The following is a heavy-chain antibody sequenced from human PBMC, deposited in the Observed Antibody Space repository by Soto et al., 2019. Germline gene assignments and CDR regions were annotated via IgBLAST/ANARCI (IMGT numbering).Heavy chain of an antibody. D-gene: IGHD2-21*01. J-gene: IGHJ4*02. V-gene: IGHV4-31*03. CDR1: GGSISGGGSY. Sequence: QVQLQESAPGLVKPSQTLSLTCTVSGGSISGGGSYWSWISQHPGKGLEWIWYIYSSGSTYYNPSPRGRLTLSVDISNNRFSLNLSSVTAADTAVYYCATLIASARRYYAYWGQGTLVTVSS. CDR3: ATLIASARRYYAY. CDR2: IYSSGST.